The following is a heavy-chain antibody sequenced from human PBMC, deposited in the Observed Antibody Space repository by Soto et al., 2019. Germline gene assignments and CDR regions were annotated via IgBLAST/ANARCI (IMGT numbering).Heavy chain of an antibody. CDR1: GFTFSTYH. CDR2: ISSSSSTI. CDR3: ARDGGQCVKNWFDP. J-gene: IGHJ5*02. D-gene: IGHD6-19*01. V-gene: IGHV3-48*01. Sequence: EVQLVESGGGLVQPGGSLRLSCAASGFTFSTYHMNWVRQAPGKGLEWVSYISSSSSTIYYADSVKGRFTISRDNSKNSLYLQMNSLGAEDTAVYYCARDGGQCVKNWFDPWGQGTLVTVSS.